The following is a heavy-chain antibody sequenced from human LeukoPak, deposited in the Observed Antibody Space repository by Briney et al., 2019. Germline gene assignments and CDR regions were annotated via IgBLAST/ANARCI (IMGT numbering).Heavy chain of an antibody. CDR2: IYYSGST. CDR1: GGSPSSYY. J-gene: IGHJ6*04. CDR3: ARVTTVTTCVGCRGMDV. D-gene: IGHD4-17*01. Sequence: SETLSLTCTLSGGSPSSYYWSWIRQPPGEGREWIGYIYYSGSTNYNPSLKSRVTISVDTSKNQFSLKLSSVTAADTAVYYCARVTTVTTCVGCRGMDVWGKGTTVTVSS. V-gene: IGHV4-59*01.